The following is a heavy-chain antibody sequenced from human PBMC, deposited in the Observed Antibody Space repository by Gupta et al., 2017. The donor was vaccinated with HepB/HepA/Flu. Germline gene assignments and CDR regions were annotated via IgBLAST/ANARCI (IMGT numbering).Heavy chain of an antibody. CDR2: INHSGST. V-gene: IGHV4-34*01. J-gene: IGHJ4*02. CDR3: ARGKGIAAPFDY. D-gene: IGHD6-13*01. CDR1: GGSFSGYY. Sequence: QVQLQQWGAGLLKPPETLSLTCAVYGGSFSGYYWSWIRQPPGKGLEWIGEINHSGSTNYNPSLKSRVTISVDTSKNQFSLKLSSVTAADTAVYYCARGKGIAAPFDYWGQGTLVTVSS.